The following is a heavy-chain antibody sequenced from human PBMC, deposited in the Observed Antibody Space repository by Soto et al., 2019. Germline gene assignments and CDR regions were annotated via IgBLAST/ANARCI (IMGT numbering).Heavy chain of an antibody. J-gene: IGHJ6*02. V-gene: IGHV3-30*09. Sequence: VQLVESGGGEVQPGRSLRLSCAASGFTYTDFALHWVRQAPGKGLEWVAIISYDGSDKYYADSVKGRFAISRDNPKNTLYLEMNSLRPEDTAVHFCARRAWDSYYAIDVWGQGTTVTVFS. CDR2: ISYDGSDK. CDR3: ARRAWDSYYAIDV. CDR1: GFTYTDFA. D-gene: IGHD3-22*01.